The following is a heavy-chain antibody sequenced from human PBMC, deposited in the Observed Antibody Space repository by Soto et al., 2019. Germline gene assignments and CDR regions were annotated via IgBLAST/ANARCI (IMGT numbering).Heavy chain of an antibody. V-gene: IGHV4-39*01. D-gene: IGHD2-8*01. CDR2: IYYSGST. J-gene: IGHJ4*02. Sequence: SETLSLTCTVSGGSISSSSYYWGWIRQPPGKGLEWIGSIYYSGSTYYNPSLKSRVTISVDTSKNQFSLKLSSVTAADTAVYYCARLYYATLMGFDYWGQGTLVTVSS. CDR3: ARLYYATLMGFDY. CDR1: GGSISSSSYY.